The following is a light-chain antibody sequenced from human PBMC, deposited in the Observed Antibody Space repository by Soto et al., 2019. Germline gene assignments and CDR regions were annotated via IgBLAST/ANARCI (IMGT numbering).Light chain of an antibody. CDR2: DAS. CDR3: QQFNRYPPRT. CDR1: QGISSA. V-gene: IGKV1-13*02. Sequence: AIQLTQSPSSLSASVGDRVTITCRASQGISSALAWYQQKPGKAPKLLIYDASSLESGVPSRFSGSGSGTDFTLTISSLQPEDFATYYCQQFNRYPPRTFGGGPKVEIK. J-gene: IGKJ4*01.